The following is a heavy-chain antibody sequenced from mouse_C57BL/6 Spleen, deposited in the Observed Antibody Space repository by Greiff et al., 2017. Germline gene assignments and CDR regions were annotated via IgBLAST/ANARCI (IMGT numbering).Heavy chain of an antibody. D-gene: IGHD1-1*02. Sequence: QVQLQQPGAELVMPGASVKLSCKASGYTFTSYWMHWVKQRPGQGLEWIGEIDPHDSYTNYNQKFKGKSTLTVDKTSSTAYMQLRSLTSEDSAVYYCARGVATRGFAYWGQGTLVTVSA. J-gene: IGHJ3*01. CDR1: GYTFTSYW. CDR2: IDPHDSYT. V-gene: IGHV1-69*01. CDR3: ARGVATRGFAY.